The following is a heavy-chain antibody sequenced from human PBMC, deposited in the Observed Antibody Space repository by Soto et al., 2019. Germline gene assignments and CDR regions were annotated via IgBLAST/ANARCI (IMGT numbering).Heavy chain of an antibody. D-gene: IGHD2-15*01. J-gene: IGHJ3*02. Sequence: EVQLVESGGGLVQPGRSLRLSCAASGFTFHVYAMHWVRQAPGKGLEWVSGISWNSGNMGYADSVKGRFTISRDNAKNSLYLQMNSLRPEDTALYYCARDNGGSCCDAFDIWGQGTMVTVSS. V-gene: IGHV3-9*01. CDR3: ARDNGGSCCDAFDI. CDR1: GFTFHVYA. CDR2: ISWNSGNM.